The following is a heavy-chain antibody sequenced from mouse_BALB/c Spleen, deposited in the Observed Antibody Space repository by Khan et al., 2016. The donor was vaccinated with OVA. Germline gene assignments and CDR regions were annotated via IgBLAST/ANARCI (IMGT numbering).Heavy chain of an antibody. CDR2: INPSTGYT. D-gene: IGHD4-1*01. J-gene: IGHJ2*01. CDR3: ARWEPGKDY. V-gene: IGHV1-7*01. CDR1: GYTFTSYW. Sequence: QVQLKQSGAELAKPGASVKMSCKASGYTFTSYWMHWVKQRPGQGLEWIGYINPSTGYTEYNQKFKDKATLTADKSSSTAYMQLSSLTSEDSAVXDCARWEPGKDYWGQGTTLTVSS.